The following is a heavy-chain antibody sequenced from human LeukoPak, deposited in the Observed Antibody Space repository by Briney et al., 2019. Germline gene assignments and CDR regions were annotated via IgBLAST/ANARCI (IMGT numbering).Heavy chain of an antibody. CDR1: GGTFSTHG. D-gene: IGHD2-2*01. V-gene: IGHV1-69*05. CDR3: ATDNHGVVAVAAAQNWYFDL. J-gene: IGHJ2*01. CDR2: IIPRFGTG. Sequence: SVKVSCKASGGTFSTHGFSWVRQAPGQGLEWMGGIIPRFGTGNYAQKFQGRVTITTDESTSTVYMELSTLRSEDTAVYYCATDNHGVVAVAAAQNWYFDLWGRGTLVTVSS.